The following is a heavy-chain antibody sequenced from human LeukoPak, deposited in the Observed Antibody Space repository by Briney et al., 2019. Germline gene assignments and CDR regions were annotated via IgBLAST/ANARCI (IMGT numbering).Heavy chain of an antibody. D-gene: IGHD3-10*01. Sequence: SETLSLTCTVSGDSVSSGTYYWNWIRQPPGKGLEWIGYIYYSGSTNYNPSLKSRVTISTDTSKNQFSLKLSSVTAADTAVYYCASSNYYGSGTPFGYWGQGTLVTVSS. V-gene: IGHV4-61*01. CDR3: ASSNYYGSGTPFGY. CDR2: IYYSGST. CDR1: GDSVSSGTYY. J-gene: IGHJ4*02.